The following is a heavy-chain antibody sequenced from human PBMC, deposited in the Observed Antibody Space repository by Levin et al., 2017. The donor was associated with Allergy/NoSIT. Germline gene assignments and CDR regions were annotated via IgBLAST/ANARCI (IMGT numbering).Heavy chain of an antibody. V-gene: IGHV3-23*01. D-gene: IGHD2-15*01. J-gene: IGHJ6*02. CDR2: ISANGYRT. Sequence: PGESLKISCAASGYTFSSDSLTWVRQAPGKGLEWVSAISANGYRTYYAHSVTGRFTISRDNSKNTLYLQMNSLRAEDTAVYYCAKGSRDCSASGCLLPDGMDVWGQGTTVTVSS. CDR3: AKGSRDCSASGCLLPDGMDV. CDR1: GYTFSSDS.